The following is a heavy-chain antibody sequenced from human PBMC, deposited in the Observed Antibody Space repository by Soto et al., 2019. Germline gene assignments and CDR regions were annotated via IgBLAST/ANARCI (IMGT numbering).Heavy chain of an antibody. V-gene: IGHV2-70*11. Sequence: SGPTLVNPTQTLTLTCTFSGFSLSTSGMCVSWIRQPPGKALEWLARIDWDDDKYYSTSLKTRLTISKDTSKNQVVLTMTNMDPVDTATYYCARIRYYDFWSGPDYWGQGTLVTVSS. CDR2: IDWDDDK. J-gene: IGHJ4*02. CDR1: GFSLSTSGMC. CDR3: ARIRYYDFWSGPDY. D-gene: IGHD3-3*01.